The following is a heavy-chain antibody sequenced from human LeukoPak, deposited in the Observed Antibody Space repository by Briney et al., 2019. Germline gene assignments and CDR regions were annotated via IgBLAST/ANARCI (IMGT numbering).Heavy chain of an antibody. CDR2: ISYDGSNK. V-gene: IGHV3-30-3*01. CDR3: ARDWSSSWRYFDY. Sequence: PGGSLRLSCAASGFTFSSYAMHWVRQAPGKGLEWEAVISYDGSNKYYADSVKGRFTISRDNSKNTLYLQMNSLRAEDTAVYYCARDWSSSWRYFDYRGQGTLVTVSS. CDR1: GFTFSSYA. D-gene: IGHD6-13*01. J-gene: IGHJ4*02.